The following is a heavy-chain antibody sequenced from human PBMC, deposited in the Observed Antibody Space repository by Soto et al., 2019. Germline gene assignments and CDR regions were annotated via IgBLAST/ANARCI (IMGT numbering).Heavy chain of an antibody. CDR3: ARDRDYYGSGSDFAGYTKYDYYYGMDV. CDR2: IYYSGST. CDR1: GGSISSGGYY. D-gene: IGHD3-10*01. J-gene: IGHJ6*01. Sequence: QVQLQESGPGLVKPSQTLSLTCTVSGGSISSGGYYWSWIRQHPGKGLEWIGYIYYSGSTYYTPSLKSRGTISVDTSKNQFSLKLSSVTAADTAVYYCARDRDYYGSGSDFAGYTKYDYYYGMDVW. V-gene: IGHV4-31*03.